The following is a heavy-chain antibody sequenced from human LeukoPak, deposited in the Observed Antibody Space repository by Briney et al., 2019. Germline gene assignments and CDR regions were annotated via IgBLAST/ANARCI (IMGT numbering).Heavy chain of an antibody. Sequence: SETLSLTCTVSGYSISSGYYWGWIRQPPGTGLEWIGSSYYSGSTYYNPSLKSRVTISLDTSKNQFSLKLSSVTAADTAVYYCARDGSRGIFGNYYYYYYMDVWGKGTTVTVSS. J-gene: IGHJ6*03. V-gene: IGHV4-38-2*02. CDR1: GYSISSGYY. D-gene: IGHD3-3*01. CDR2: SYYSGST. CDR3: ARDGSRGIFGNYYYYYYMDV.